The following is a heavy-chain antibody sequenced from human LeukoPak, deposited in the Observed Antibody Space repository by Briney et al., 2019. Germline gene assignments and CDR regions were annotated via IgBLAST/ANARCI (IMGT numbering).Heavy chain of an antibody. CDR1: GCTYPSYL. V-gene: IGHV1-18*01. CDR2: ISTYNGNT. CDR3: AREGGAVAGP. J-gene: IGHJ5*02. Sequence: DSVNVSCKPCGCTYPSYLINQVGPAAGWGRAWMGWISTYNGNTNYAQKLQGRVTTTTDTSTSAAYMELRSLRCDDTAVYYCAREGGAVAGPWGQGTLVTVSS. D-gene: IGHD6-19*01.